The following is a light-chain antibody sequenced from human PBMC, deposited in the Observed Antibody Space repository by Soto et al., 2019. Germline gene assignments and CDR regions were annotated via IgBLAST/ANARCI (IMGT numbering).Light chain of an antibody. Sequence: EIVLTQSPATLSLSPGERATLSCRASQSVYSNLAWYQQKPGQAPRLLIYDASNRATGIPARFSGSGSGTDFTLTISSLEPEDFATYYCQQLNGSPWTFGQGTKVEIK. J-gene: IGKJ1*01. CDR3: QQLNGSPWT. CDR2: DAS. CDR1: QSVYSN. V-gene: IGKV3-11*01.